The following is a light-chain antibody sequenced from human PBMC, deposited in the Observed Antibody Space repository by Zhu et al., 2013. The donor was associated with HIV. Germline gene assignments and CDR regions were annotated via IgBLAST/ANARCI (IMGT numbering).Light chain of an antibody. Sequence: EVVLTQSPDTQSLAPGERVTLSCTASQSINTYLAWYQQKPGQAPRLLIYDTSTRATGIPARFSGSGSGTDFTLTISGLQPEDFAIYYCHHRSSWPSSSFGPGTKLEIK. CDR1: QSINTY. V-gene: IGKV3-11*01. J-gene: IGKJ2*03. CDR2: DTS. CDR3: HHRSSWPSSS.